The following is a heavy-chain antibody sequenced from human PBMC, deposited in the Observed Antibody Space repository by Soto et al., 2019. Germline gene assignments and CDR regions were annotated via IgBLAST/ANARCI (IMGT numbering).Heavy chain of an antibody. CDR3: ARVPPYSSSWYFDL. D-gene: IGHD6-13*01. J-gene: IGHJ2*01. CDR1: GYTFTNYD. CDR2: ISAYNGNT. Sequence: QVQLVQSGAEVKKPGASVKVSCKASGYTFTNYDINWVRQATGQGLEWMGWISAYNGNTNYAQKLQGRVTMTTDTSTSTAYMELRSLRSDDTAVYYCARVPPYSSSWYFDLWGRGTLVTVSS. V-gene: IGHV1-18*01.